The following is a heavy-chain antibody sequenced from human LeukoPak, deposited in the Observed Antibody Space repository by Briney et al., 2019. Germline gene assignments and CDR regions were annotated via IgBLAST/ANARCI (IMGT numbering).Heavy chain of an antibody. CDR2: ISSSSSTI. D-gene: IGHD6-6*01. CDR3: ARVRRVKSIAASGYYFDY. V-gene: IGHV3-48*02. J-gene: IGHJ4*02. CDR1: GFTFSSYS. Sequence: GGSLRLSCAASGFTFSSYSINWVRQAPGKGLEWVSYISSSSSTIYYADSVKGRFTISRDNAKNSLYLQMNSLRDEDTAVYYCARVRRVKSIAASGYYFDYWGQGTLVTVSS.